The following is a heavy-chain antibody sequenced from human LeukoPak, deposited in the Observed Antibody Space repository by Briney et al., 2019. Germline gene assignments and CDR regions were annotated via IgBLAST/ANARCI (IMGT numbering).Heavy chain of an antibody. V-gene: IGHV3-23*01. CDR2: ISGSGGST. Sequence: GGSLRLSCAASGFTFSNYAMSWVRQAPGKGLEWVSAISGSGGSTYYADSVKGRFTISRDNSKNTLYLQMNSLRAEDTAVYYCSKDPKYSSGRGGFAYWGQGPLVTASP. CDR3: SKDPKYSSGRGGFAY. D-gene: IGHD6-19*01. J-gene: IGHJ4*02. CDR1: GFTFSNYA.